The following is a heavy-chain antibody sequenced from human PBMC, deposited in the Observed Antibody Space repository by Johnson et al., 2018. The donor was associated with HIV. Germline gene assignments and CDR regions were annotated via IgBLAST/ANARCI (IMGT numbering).Heavy chain of an antibody. CDR3: AKDGTIEYAFDI. D-gene: IGHD3-3*01. J-gene: IGHJ3*02. CDR2: ITWNSGKI. V-gene: IGHV3-9*01. CDR1: GFSITDYA. Sequence: VHLVESGGGVVRPGGSLRLSCEGSGFSITDYAMHWVRQAPGKGLEWVSGITWNSGKIDYGGSVKGRFTISRDNAKNSLYLQMNSLRAEDTALYYCAKDGTIEYAFDIWGQGTMVTVSS.